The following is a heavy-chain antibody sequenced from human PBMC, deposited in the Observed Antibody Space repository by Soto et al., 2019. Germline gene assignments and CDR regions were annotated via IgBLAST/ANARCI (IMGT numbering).Heavy chain of an antibody. D-gene: IGHD2-21*01. CDR2: INPSGGST. J-gene: IGHJ4*02. Sequence: GASVKVSCKASGYTFTSYYMHWVRQAPGQGLEWMGIINPSGGSTSYAQKFQGRVTMTRDTSTSTVYMELSSLRSEDTAVYYYENHGGQVLIPTQIGHWGQGTLVTVSS. CDR1: GYTFTSYY. CDR3: ENHGGQVLIPTQIGH. V-gene: IGHV1-46*01.